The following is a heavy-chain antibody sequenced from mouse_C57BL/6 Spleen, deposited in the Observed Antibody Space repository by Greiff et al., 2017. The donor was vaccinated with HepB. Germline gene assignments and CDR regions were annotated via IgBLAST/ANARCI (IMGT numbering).Heavy chain of an antibody. V-gene: IGHV1-26*01. CDR3: ARGGVFPDYDEGNYFDY. Sequence: EVQLQQSGPELVKPGASVKISCKASGYTFTDYYMNWVKQSHGKSLEWIGDINPNNGGTSYNQKFKGKATLTVDKSSSTAYMELRSLTSEDSAVYYCARGGVFPDYDEGNYFDYWGQGTTLTVSS. CDR1: GYTFTDYY. J-gene: IGHJ2*01. CDR2: INPNNGGT. D-gene: IGHD2-4*01.